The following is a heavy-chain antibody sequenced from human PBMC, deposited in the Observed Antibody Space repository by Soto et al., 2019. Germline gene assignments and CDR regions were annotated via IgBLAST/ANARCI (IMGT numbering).Heavy chain of an antibody. CDR2: IIPILGIA. CDR1: GGTFSSYT. D-gene: IGHD2-2*03. J-gene: IGHJ4*02. CDR3: ARDGGSCSSTSCYLPPDY. V-gene: IGHV1-69*04. Sequence: SVKVSCKASGGTFSSYTISWVRQAPGQGLEWMGRIIPILGIANYAQKFQGRVTITADKSTSTAYMELSSLRSEDTAVCYCARDGGSCSSTSCYLPPDYWGQGTLVTVSS.